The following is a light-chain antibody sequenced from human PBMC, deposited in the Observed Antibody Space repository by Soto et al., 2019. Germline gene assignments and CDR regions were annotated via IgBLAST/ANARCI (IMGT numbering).Light chain of an antibody. CDR2: GAS. V-gene: IGKV3-20*01. J-gene: IGKJ4*01. CDR3: QQYRTSPLT. Sequence: ENVLTQSPGTLSLSPGESATLSCRASQSVSSNYLAWYQQRPGQAPRLLIYGASSRATGIPDRFSGSGSGTDFTLTISRLEPEDFAVYYCQQYRTSPLTFGGGTKVEIK. CDR1: QSVSSNY.